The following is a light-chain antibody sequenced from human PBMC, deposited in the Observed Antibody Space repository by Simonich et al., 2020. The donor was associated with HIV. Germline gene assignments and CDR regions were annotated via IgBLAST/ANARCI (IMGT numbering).Light chain of an antibody. CDR1: QSVLYSSNNKNY. Sequence: DIVMTQSPDSLAVSLGERATINCKSSQSVLYSSNNKNYLVWYQQKPGQPPKLLIYWASTRESGVPDRFSGSGSGTDFTLTISGLQAEDVAVYYCQQYYSSPRTFGQGTKVEIK. J-gene: IGKJ1*01. CDR3: QQYYSSPRT. CDR2: WAS. V-gene: IGKV4-1*01.